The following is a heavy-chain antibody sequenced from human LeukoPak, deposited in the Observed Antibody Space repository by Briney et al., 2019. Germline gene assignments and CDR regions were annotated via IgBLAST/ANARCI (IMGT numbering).Heavy chain of an antibody. CDR3: ATLGGFDY. D-gene: IGHD3-10*01. V-gene: IGHV3-23*01. CDR1: GFTFSSYA. CDR2: ISGSGATT. J-gene: IGHJ4*02. Sequence: GGSLRLSCAASGFTFSSYAMTWVRQAPGKGLEWVSTISGSGATTFYADSVRGRFTISRDNSKNTLYLQVNSLRAEDTAVYCCATLGGFDYWGQGTLVTVSS.